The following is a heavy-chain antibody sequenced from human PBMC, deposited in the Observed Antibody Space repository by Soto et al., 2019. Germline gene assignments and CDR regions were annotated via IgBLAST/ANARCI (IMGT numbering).Heavy chain of an antibody. CDR1: GFTFSTYA. J-gene: IGHJ3*02. D-gene: IGHD6-19*01. CDR2: ISGSGGSA. CDR3: AGSSGWCRAFDI. Sequence: EVQLLESGGGLVQPGGSLRLSCAASGFTFSTYAMSWVRQAPGKGLEWVSGISGSGGSAYYADSVKGRFTISRDNSKNTLYLQMNSLRAEDTAVYYCAGSSGWCRAFDIWGQGTMVTVSS. V-gene: IGHV3-23*01.